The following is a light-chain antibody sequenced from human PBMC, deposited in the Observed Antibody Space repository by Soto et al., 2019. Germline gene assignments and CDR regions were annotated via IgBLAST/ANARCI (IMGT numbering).Light chain of an antibody. CDR2: KAS. Sequence: DIQMTQSPPTLSASVGDRVTISCRASESITNWLAWYQHKPGKAPKLLIYKASSLESGVPPRFSGSGSGTEFTLTISSLQPDDFATYYCQQYKSPPWTFGQGTKVEIK. CDR3: QQYKSPPWT. V-gene: IGKV1-5*03. J-gene: IGKJ1*01. CDR1: ESITNW.